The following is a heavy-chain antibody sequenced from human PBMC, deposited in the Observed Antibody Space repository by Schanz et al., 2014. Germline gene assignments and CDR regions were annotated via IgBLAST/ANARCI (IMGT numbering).Heavy chain of an antibody. V-gene: IGHV1-69*09. CDR3: ARDRLECGAECYSVEVFEI. D-gene: IGHD2-21*01. CDR1: GGTFSSFG. J-gene: IGHJ1*01. CDR2: IIPSLGLA. Sequence: QVQLVQSGAEVKKPGSSVKVSCKASGGTFSSFGINWVRQAPGQGLEWMGRIIPSLGLAKYEQKCHGKVTITADTSTTTAYMELSGLRSEDTAVYCCARDRLECGAECYSVEVFEIWGQGTLVIVSS.